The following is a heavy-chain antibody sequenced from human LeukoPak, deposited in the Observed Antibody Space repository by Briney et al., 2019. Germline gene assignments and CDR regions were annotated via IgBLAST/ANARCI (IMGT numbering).Heavy chain of an antibody. CDR3: ARDRTYYYDSSGSRGAFDY. V-gene: IGHV3-66*01. D-gene: IGHD3-22*01. J-gene: IGHJ4*02. Sequence: GGSLRLSCAASGFTVSTNYMSWVRQAPGKGLEWVSIIYSGGSTFYADSVKGRFTTSRDNTKNTLYLQINSLRAEDTAVYYCARDRTYYYDSSGSRGAFDYWGQGTLVTVSS. CDR1: GFTVSTNY. CDR2: IYSGGST.